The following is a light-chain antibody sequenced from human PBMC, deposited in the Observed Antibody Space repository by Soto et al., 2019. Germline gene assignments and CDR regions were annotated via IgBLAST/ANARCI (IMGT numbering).Light chain of an antibody. V-gene: IGKV3-20*01. CDR2: DVS. CDR1: QSVSSNY. Sequence: EIVLTQSPGTLSLSPGERATLSCRSSQSVSSNYLAWYQQKPDQAPRLVIYDVSGRATGIPDRFSGSGSGTDFTLTISRLEPEDFAVYYCQQYGSSPTFGQGTKVETK. J-gene: IGKJ1*01. CDR3: QQYGSSPT.